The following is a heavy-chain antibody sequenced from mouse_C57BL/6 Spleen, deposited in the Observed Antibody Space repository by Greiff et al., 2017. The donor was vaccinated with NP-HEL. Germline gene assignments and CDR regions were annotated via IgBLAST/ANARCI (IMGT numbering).Heavy chain of an antibody. D-gene: IGHD2-3*01. Sequence: VQLQQSGAELVKPGASVKISCKASGYAFSSYWMNWVKQRPGKGLEWIGQIYPGDGDTNYNGKFKGKATLTADKSSSTAYMQLSSLTSEDSAVYFCARSGDGGWFDYWGQGTTLTVSS. CDR1: GYAFSSYW. V-gene: IGHV1-80*01. J-gene: IGHJ2*01. CDR3: ARSGDGGWFDY. CDR2: IYPGDGDT.